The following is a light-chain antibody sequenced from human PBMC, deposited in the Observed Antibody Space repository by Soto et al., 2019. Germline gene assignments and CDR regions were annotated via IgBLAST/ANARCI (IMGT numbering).Light chain of an antibody. CDR2: GAS. CDR1: QSVSSSY. Sequence: IVLTHSPGTLSLSPGERATLSCRASQSVSSSYLAWYQQKPGQAPRLLIYGASSRATGIPDRFSGSGSGTDFTLTISRLEPEDFAVYYCQQYDNSPLTFGGGTKVDIK. J-gene: IGKJ4*01. CDR3: QQYDNSPLT. V-gene: IGKV3-20*01.